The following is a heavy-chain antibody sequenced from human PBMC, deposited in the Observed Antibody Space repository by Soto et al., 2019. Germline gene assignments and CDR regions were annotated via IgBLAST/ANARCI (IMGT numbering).Heavy chain of an antibody. V-gene: IGHV3-74*01. Sequence: GGSLRLSCAASGFTFSSYWMHWVRQAPGKGLVWVSRINSNGSSTSYAESVKGRFTISGDNAKKTLYLQMNSLRAEDTAVYYCARDLFLPRDIVVVPAAKELNYWGQGTLVTVSS. CDR1: GFTFSSYW. CDR3: ARDLFLPRDIVVVPAAKELNY. D-gene: IGHD2-2*01. J-gene: IGHJ4*02. CDR2: INSNGSST.